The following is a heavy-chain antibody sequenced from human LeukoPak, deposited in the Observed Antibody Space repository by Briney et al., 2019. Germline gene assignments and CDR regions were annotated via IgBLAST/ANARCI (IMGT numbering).Heavy chain of an antibody. CDR2: ISAYNGNT. J-gene: IGHJ6*02. Sequence: ASVKVSCKASGYTFTSYGISWVRQAPGQGLEWMGWISAYNGNTNYAQKLQGRVTMTTDTSTSTAYMELRSLRSDDTAVYYCARWEVPAAYYHYGMDVWGQGTTVTVSS. V-gene: IGHV1-18*01. CDR3: ARWEVPAAYYHYGMDV. D-gene: IGHD2-2*01. CDR1: GYTFTSYG.